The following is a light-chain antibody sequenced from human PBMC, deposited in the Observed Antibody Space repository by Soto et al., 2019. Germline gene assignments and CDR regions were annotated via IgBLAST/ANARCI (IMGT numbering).Light chain of an antibody. CDR1: QSISSW. CDR3: QQYNSYSWT. V-gene: IGKV1-5*01. Sequence: DIQMKQSPATLSAYVGDRVTITCRASQSISSWLAWYQQKPGKAPKLLIYDASSLESGVPSRFSGSGSGTEFTLTISSLQPDDFATYYCQQYNSYSWTFGQRTKVAI. J-gene: IGKJ1*01. CDR2: DAS.